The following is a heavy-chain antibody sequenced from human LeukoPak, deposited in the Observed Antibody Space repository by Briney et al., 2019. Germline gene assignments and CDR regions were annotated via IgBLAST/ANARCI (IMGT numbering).Heavy chain of an antibody. CDR2: IIPIFGTA. J-gene: IGHJ4*02. D-gene: IGHD2-15*01. CDR3: AKTLFDCSGGSCYEAYFDD. Sequence: GASVKVSCKASGGTFSSYAISWVRQAPGQGLEWMGGIIPIFGTANYAQKFQGRVTITADESTSTAYMEVSSLRSEDTAVYYCAKTLFDCSGGSCYEAYFDDWGQGTLVTVSS. CDR1: GGTFSSYA. V-gene: IGHV1-69*13.